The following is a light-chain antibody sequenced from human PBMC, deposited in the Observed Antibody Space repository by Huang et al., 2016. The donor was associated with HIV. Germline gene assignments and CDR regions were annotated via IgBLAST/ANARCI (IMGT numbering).Light chain of an antibody. CDR2: GAS. J-gene: IGKJ1*01. CDR1: QNVSTN. CDR3: QHYDSWAPAT. V-gene: IGKV3-15*01. Sequence: EIVMTQSPVTLSVSPGESATLSCRASQNVSTNLAWYQHKPGRAPRLLIYGASTRATSVPARFSASGSGTEFTLTVGGQRSDDFAVYYCQHYDSWAPATFGQGTKLEFK.